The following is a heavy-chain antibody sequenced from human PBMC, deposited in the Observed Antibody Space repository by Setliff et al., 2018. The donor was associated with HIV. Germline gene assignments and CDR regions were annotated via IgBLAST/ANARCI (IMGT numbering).Heavy chain of an antibody. J-gene: IGHJ4*02. CDR2: ISPSSTII. CDR3: AKENGGYSSSSNFDS. V-gene: IGHV3-48*04. CDR1: GFSFSSYS. Sequence: GGSLRLSCGASGFSFSSYSMNWVRQAPGKGLEWVSYISPSSTIIYYPDSVKGRFTISRDNADRSLYLQMSSLRGEDTAVYYCAKENGGYSSSSNFDSWGQGTLVTVSS. D-gene: IGHD6-6*01.